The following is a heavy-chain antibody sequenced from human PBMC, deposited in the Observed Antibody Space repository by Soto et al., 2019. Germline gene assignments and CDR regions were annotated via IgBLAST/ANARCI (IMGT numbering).Heavy chain of an antibody. CDR1: GGSLSSGIYY. J-gene: IGHJ4*02. V-gene: IGHV4-31*03. CDR2: IYDSENT. Sequence: QVQLQESGPGLVKPSQTLSLTCTVSGGSLSSGIYYWNWIRQHPGKGLEWIGYIYDSENTYYNPSLKSRVTISLDTSKNQFSLKLSSVAAADTAVYYCARDGYSREIDQWGQGTLVTVST. D-gene: IGHD4-4*01. CDR3: ARDGYSREIDQ.